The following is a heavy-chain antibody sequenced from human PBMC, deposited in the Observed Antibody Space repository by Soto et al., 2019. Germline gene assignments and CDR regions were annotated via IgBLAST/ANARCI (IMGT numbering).Heavy chain of an antibody. Sequence: PWESMKISCKGSGYSITSYWIGWVRQMPGKGLEWMGIIYPGDSDTRYSPSFQGQVTISADKSISTAYLQWSSLKASDTAMYYCARSRLPLYYYMDVWRKGTTVTV. J-gene: IGHJ6*03. V-gene: IGHV5-51*01. CDR1: GYSITSYW. CDR2: IYPGDSDT. CDR3: ARSRLPLYYYMDV.